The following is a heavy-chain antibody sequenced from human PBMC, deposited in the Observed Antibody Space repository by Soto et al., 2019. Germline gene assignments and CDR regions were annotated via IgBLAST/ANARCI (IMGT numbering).Heavy chain of an antibody. CDR3: ARDEDGSGFMGYYYYYYMDV. J-gene: IGHJ6*03. D-gene: IGHD3-10*01. V-gene: IGHV1-69*04. Sequence: ASVKVSCKASGGTFSSYPISWVRQAPGQGLEWMGRIIPILGIANYAQKFQGRVTITADKSTGTAYMELSSLRSEDTAVYYCARDEDGSGFMGYYYYYYMDVWGKGTTVTVSS. CDR2: IIPILGIA. CDR1: GGTFSSYP.